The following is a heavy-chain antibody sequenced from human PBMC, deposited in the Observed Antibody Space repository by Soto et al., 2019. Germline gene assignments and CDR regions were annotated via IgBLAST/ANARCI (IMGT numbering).Heavy chain of an antibody. Sequence: SETLSLTCAVSGGSIISGGYSWIWIRQPPGKGLEWIGYIYHSGSTYYNPSLKSRVTISVDRSKNQFSLKLSSVTAADTAVYYCARVYSSSPLGLFDPWGQGTLVTVSS. CDR2: IYHSGST. J-gene: IGHJ5*02. V-gene: IGHV4-30-2*01. CDR1: GGSIISGGYS. CDR3: ARVYSSSPLGLFDP. D-gene: IGHD6-6*01.